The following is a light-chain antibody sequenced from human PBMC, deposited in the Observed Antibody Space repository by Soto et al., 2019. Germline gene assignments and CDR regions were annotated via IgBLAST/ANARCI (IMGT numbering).Light chain of an antibody. CDR3: GTWDNSLSAVV. CDR1: SSNIGDKY. CDR2: DNN. V-gene: IGLV1-51*01. Sequence: QSVLTQPPSVSAAPGQKVTISCSGSSSNIGDKYVSWYQQVPGTAPKLLIYDNNKRPSGIPDRFSGSKSGTSATLGITGLQTGDEADYYCGTWDNSLSAVVFGGGTKLTVL. J-gene: IGLJ2*01.